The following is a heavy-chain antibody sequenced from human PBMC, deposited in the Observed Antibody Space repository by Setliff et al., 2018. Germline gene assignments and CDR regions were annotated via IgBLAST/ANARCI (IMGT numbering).Heavy chain of an antibody. Sequence: PSETLSLTCAVSGVSINSLNWWTWVRQSPGKGLEWIGEIYHSGTTNYNPSLKSRVTMSIDTSKNQFSLSLTSVTAEDTAVYYCARMSGFQYIDVWDKGTTVTVSS. CDR2: IYHSGTT. J-gene: IGHJ6*03. D-gene: IGHD3-3*01. CDR1: GVSINSLNW. V-gene: IGHV4-4*02. CDR3: ARMSGFQYIDV.